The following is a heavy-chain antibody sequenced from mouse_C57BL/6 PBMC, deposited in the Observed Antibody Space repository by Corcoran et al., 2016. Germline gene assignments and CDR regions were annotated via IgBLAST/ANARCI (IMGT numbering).Heavy chain of an antibody. D-gene: IGHD1-1*01. CDR1: GYTFTSYD. CDR2: IYPRDGST. CDR3: ARRGYYGTKVYYFDY. V-gene: IGHV1-85*01. J-gene: IGHJ2*01. Sequence: QVQLQQSGPELVKPGASVKLSCKASGYTFTSYDINWVQQRPGQGLEWIGWIYPRDGSTKYNEKFKGKATLTVDTSSSTAYMELHSLTSEDSAVYFCARRGYYGTKVYYFDYWGQGTTLTVSS.